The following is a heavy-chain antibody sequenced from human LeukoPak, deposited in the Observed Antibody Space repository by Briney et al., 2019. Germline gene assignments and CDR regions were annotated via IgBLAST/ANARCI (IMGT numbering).Heavy chain of an antibody. CDR1: GFTFGDYA. J-gene: IGHJ4*02. CDR2: ITSNAYGGTT. CDR3: SKDITDY. V-gene: IGHV3-49*04. D-gene: IGHD1-14*01. Sequence: GGSLRLSCTASGFTFGDYAMSWVRQAPGKGLEWVGFITSNAYGGTTEYAAPVKGRFTILRDDSKNNAYLQMNSLKNEDTAVYYCSKDITDYWGQGTLVTVSS.